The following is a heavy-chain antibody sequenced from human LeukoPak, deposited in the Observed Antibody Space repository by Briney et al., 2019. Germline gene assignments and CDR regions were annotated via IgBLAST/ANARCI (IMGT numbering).Heavy chain of an antibody. CDR3: ARAVLAARLLFDY. V-gene: IGHV1-69*05. CDR1: GGTFSSYA. CDR2: IIPIFGTA. D-gene: IGHD6-6*01. Sequence: ASVKVSCKASGGTFSSYAISWVRQAPGQGLEWMRGIIPIFGTANYAQKFQGRVTITTDESTSTAYMELSSLRSEDTAVYYCARAVLAARLLFDYWGQGTLVTVSS. J-gene: IGHJ4*02.